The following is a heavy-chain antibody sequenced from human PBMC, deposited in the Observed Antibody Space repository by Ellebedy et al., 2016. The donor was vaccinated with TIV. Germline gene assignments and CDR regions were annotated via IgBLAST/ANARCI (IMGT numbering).Heavy chain of an antibody. J-gene: IGHJ4*02. V-gene: IGHV3-7*03. CDR2: INQDGSEK. D-gene: IGHD7-27*01. CDR1: RFTFGSYW. CDR3: ARDKLIGDSYFEY. Sequence: GESLKISCAASRFTFGSYWMTWVRQAPGKGLEWVANINQDGSEKYCVDSVKSRFTISRDNAKNSLYLQMNSLRAEDTAVYYCARDKLIGDSYFEYWGQGALVTVSS.